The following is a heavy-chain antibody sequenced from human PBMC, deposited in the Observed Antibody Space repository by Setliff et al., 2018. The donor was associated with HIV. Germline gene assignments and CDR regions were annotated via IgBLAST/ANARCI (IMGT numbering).Heavy chain of an antibody. Sequence: GGSLRLSCVASGFTFSSYGMHWVRQAPGKGLEWVAVTSYDGRTTYFGDSVKGRFTISRDNSKDTLYLEMNSLRSEDTAVYFCARDHTALQFWPYYFDYWGLGVQVTVSS. CDR3: ARDHTALQFWPYYFDY. CDR2: TSYDGRTT. CDR1: GFTFSSYG. V-gene: IGHV3-30*03. J-gene: IGHJ4*02. D-gene: IGHD3-3*02.